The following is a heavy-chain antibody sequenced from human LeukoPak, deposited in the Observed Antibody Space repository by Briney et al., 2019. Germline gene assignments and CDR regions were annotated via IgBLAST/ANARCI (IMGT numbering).Heavy chain of an antibody. CDR1: GGSFSGYY. D-gene: IGHD5-12*01. J-gene: IGHJ4*02. CDR2: INHSGST. Sequence: SETLSLTCAVYGGSFSGYYWSWIRQPPGKGLEWIGEINHSGSTNYNPSPKSRVTISVDTPKNQFSLKLSSVTAADTAVYYCARGEWLRLRKGFDYWGQGTLVTVSS. V-gene: IGHV4-34*01. CDR3: ARGEWLRLRKGFDY.